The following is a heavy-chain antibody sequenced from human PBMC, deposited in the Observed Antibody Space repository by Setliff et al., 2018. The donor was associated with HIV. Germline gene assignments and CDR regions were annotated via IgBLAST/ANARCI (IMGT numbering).Heavy chain of an antibody. CDR3: AISGSPDRRPT. J-gene: IGHJ5*02. Sequence: PGESLKISCKASGYSFTGYWIGWARQMPGKGLEWMGIIYPGDSDTRYSPSFQGQVTISADKSISTAYLQWSSLKASDTAIYYCAISGSPDRRPTWGQGTLVTVSS. CDR2: IYPGDSDT. CDR1: GYSFTGYW. V-gene: IGHV5-51*01. D-gene: IGHD3-10*01.